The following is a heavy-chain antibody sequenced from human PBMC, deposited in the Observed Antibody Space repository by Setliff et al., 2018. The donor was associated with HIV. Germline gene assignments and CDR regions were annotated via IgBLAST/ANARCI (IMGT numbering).Heavy chain of an antibody. Sequence: GASVKVSCKVYGYTLSELSIHWVRQAPGKGLEWMGYFDPQDGETVYAQKFQGRVTITADESTYTAEMELSSLTSEDTAVYYCAKSPGSGSHWDYYYYYMDVWGKGTTVTVSS. V-gene: IGHV1-24*01. CDR1: GYTLSELS. CDR2: FDPQDGET. J-gene: IGHJ6*03. D-gene: IGHD1-26*01. CDR3: AKSPGSGSHWDYYYYYMDV.